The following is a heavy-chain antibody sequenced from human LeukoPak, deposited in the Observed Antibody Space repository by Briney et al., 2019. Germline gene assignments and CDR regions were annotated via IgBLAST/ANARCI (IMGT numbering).Heavy chain of an antibody. V-gene: IGHV3-53*01. CDR1: GFTFSNYE. D-gene: IGHD4-23*01. CDR3: ARGDDYGGAWYYFDY. J-gene: IGHJ4*02. Sequence: GGSLRLSCASSGFTFSNYEMNWVRQAPGKGLEWVLVIYSGGSTYYADSVKGRFTISRDNSKNTLFLQMNSLRAEDTAEYYCARGDDYGGAWYYFDYWGQGTLVTVSS. CDR2: IYSGGST.